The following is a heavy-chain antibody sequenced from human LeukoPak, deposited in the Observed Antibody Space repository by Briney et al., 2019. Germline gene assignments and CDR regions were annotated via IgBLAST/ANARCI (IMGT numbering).Heavy chain of an antibody. D-gene: IGHD3-16*01. Sequence: ASLKVSCEASGYTFTDYYIHWVRRAPGQGLEWMGWIDPRSGGTICTQKFQGRVTMTRDTSISTLYLDLSGMTFHDTALYYCATDNYGTLDYWGQGTLVTVSS. CDR1: GYTFTDYY. CDR3: ATDNYGTLDY. J-gene: IGHJ4*02. V-gene: IGHV1-2*02. CDR2: IDPRSGGT.